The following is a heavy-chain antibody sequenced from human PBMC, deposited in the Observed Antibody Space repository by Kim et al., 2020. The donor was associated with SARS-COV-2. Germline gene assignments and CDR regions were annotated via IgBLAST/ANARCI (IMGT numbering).Heavy chain of an antibody. Sequence: ASVKVSCKVSGYTLTELSMHWVRQAPGKGLEWMGGFDPEDGETIYAQKFQGRVTMTEDTSTDTAYMEPSSLRSEDTAVYYCATVTPTRWIQLWFTSYYFDYWGQGTLVTVSS. V-gene: IGHV1-24*01. CDR3: ATVTPTRWIQLWFTSYYFDY. J-gene: IGHJ4*02. CDR1: GYTLTELS. CDR2: FDPEDGET. D-gene: IGHD5-18*01.